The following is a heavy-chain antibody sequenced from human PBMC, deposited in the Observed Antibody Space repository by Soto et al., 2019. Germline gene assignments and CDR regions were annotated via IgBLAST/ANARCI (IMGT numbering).Heavy chain of an antibody. Sequence: ASVKVTCKASGYTFTGSYMRWVRQAPGQGLEWMGWINPNSGGTNYAQKFQGWVTMTRDTSISTAYMELSRLRSDDTAVYYCARLYSSSSGRYFDYWGQGTLVTVSS. CDR3: ARLYSSSSGRYFDY. CDR1: GYTFTGSY. J-gene: IGHJ4*02. D-gene: IGHD6-6*01. CDR2: INPNSGGT. V-gene: IGHV1-2*04.